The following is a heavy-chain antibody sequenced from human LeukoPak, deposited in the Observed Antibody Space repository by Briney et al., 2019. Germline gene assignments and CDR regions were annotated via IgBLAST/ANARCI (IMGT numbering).Heavy chain of an antibody. CDR1: GGSISSGGYY. Sequence: SETLSLTCTVSGGSISSGGYYWSWIRQHPGKGLEWIGYISYTGSTYNNPSLKSRMSISLDESKNQFSLRLSSVTAADTAVYYCARTYDSGTYYPYYFDYWGQGILVTVSS. CDR3: ARTYDSGTYYPYYFDY. V-gene: IGHV4-31*03. D-gene: IGHD3-22*01. J-gene: IGHJ4*02. CDR2: ISYTGST.